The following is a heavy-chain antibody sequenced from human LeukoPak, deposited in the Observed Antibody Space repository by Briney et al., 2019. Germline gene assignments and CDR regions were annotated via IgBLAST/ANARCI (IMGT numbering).Heavy chain of an antibody. CDR2: IKQDGSEK. D-gene: IGHD4-17*01. CDR1: GFTFSSYW. CDR3: ARERYDAFDI. Sequence: GGSLRLSCAVSGFTFSSYWMNWVRQAPGKGLEWVANIKQDGSEKYYVDSVKGRFTISRDNAKTSLYLQMNSLRAEDTAVYYCARERYDAFDIWGQGTMVTVSS. V-gene: IGHV3-7*04. J-gene: IGHJ3*02.